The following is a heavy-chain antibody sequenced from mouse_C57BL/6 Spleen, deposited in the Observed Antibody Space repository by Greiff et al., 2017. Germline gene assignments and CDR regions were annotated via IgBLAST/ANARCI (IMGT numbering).Heavy chain of an antibody. CDR2: IDPHSGGT. V-gene: IGHV1-72*01. D-gene: IGHD1-1*01. CDR1: GYTFTSYW. CDR3: ARRDYYGSSYCYFDV. Sequence: QVQLQQPGAELVKPGASVKLSCKASGYTFTSYWMHWVKQRPGRGLEWIGRIDPHSGGTKYNEKFKSKATLTLDKPSSTAYMQLSSLTSEDSAVYYCARRDYYGSSYCYFDVWGTGTTVTVSS. J-gene: IGHJ1*03.